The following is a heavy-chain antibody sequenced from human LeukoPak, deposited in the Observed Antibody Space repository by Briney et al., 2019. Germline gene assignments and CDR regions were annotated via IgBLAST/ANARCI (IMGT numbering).Heavy chain of an antibody. J-gene: IGHJ4*02. V-gene: IGHV4-39*01. Sequence: KPSETLSLTCTVSGGSISSSSYYWGWIRQPPGKGLEWIGSIYYSGSTYYNPSLKSRVTISVDTSKNQFSLKLSSVTAADTAVYYCARHNYDFWSGYYHPIDYWGQGTLVTVSS. CDR1: GGSISSSSYY. CDR2: IYYSGST. CDR3: ARHNYDFWSGYYHPIDY. D-gene: IGHD3-3*01.